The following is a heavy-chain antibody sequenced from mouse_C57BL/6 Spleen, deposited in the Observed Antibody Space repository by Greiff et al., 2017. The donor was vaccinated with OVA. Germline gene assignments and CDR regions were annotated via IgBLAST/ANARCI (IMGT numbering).Heavy chain of an antibody. CDR2: INYDGSST. CDR1: GFTFSDYY. J-gene: IGHJ2*01. D-gene: IGHD1-1*01. CDR3: ARGSSSYDY. Sequence: DVKLVESEGGLVQPGSSMKLSCTASGFTFSDYYMAWVRQVPEKGLEWVANINYDGSSTYYLDSLKSRFIISRDNAKNILYLQMSSLKSEDTATYYCARGSSSYDYWGQGTTLTVSS. V-gene: IGHV5-16*01.